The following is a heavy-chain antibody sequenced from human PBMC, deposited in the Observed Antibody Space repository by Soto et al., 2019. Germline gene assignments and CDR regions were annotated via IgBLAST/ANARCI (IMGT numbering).Heavy chain of an antibody. CDR2: MYNTGST. Sequence: QVQLQESGPGLVKPSETLSLTCTVSGGTISRYYWSWIRQPPGKGLEWIGYMYNTGSTVYNPSFKSRVTISVDTSKNQFSLNLNSVPAADTAVYYCARDLWGYCGTDCYPLDVWGQGTTVTVSS. D-gene: IGHD2-21*02. CDR3: ARDLWGYCGTDCYPLDV. CDR1: GGTISRYY. J-gene: IGHJ6*02. V-gene: IGHV4-59*01.